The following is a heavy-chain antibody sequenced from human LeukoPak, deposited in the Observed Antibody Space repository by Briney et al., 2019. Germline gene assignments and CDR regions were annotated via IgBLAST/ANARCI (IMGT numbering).Heavy chain of an antibody. CDR3: ARDDRGSGTFQRWVDR. CDR1: GGSITDYY. D-gene: IGHD1-26*01. V-gene: IGHV4-4*07. CDR2: IYQSGST. Sequence: KPSETLSLTCTVSGGSITDYYWSWIRQPPGKRLEWIGHIYQSGSTNYNPSLKSRVTMSIDTSKSQFSLNLSSVTAADTAVYYCARDDRGSGTFQRWVDRWVQGSLVTVSS. J-gene: IGHJ5*02.